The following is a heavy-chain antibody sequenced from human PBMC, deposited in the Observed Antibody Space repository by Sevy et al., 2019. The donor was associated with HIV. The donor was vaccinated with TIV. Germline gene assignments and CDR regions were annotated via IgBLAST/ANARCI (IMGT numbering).Heavy chain of an antibody. CDR1: GFTFSSYS. J-gene: IGHJ4*02. Sequence: GGSLRLSCAASGFTFSSYSMNWVRQAPGKGLEWVSYISSSSRTIYYADSVKGRFTISRDNAKNSLYLQMNSLRDEDTAVYYCASRGYCNGGSCYSGPNDYWGQRTLVTVSS. V-gene: IGHV3-48*02. CDR3: ASRGYCNGGSCYSGPNDY. D-gene: IGHD2-15*01. CDR2: ISSSSRTI.